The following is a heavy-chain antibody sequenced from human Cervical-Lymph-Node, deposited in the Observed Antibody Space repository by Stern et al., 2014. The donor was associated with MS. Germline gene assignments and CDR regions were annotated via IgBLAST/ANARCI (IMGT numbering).Heavy chain of an antibody. J-gene: IGHJ4*02. CDR2: LNPRDATT. V-gene: IGHV1-46*01. CDR1: GNSVTRHY. Sequence: QEQLVQSGAEVKKPGASVKLFCKASGNSVTRHYMHWVRQAPGQGLEWMALLNPRDATTDYAQRRRDRITMTRDTSTSTVYLELGSLRSEDTAVYYCVRECESLKNFDYWGQGTLLTVSS. CDR3: VRECESLKNFDY.